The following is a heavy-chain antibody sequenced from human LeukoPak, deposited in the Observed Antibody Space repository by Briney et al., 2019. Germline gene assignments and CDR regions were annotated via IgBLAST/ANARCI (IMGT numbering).Heavy chain of an antibody. V-gene: IGHV3-7*03. D-gene: IGHD3-10*01. CDR3: VRDHRGTFDY. CDR1: GFIFSSYW. J-gene: IGHJ4*02. Sequence: GGSLRLSCAASGFIFSSYWMSWVRQTPGKGLEWVANIKQDGSEKNYVDSVKGRFTISRDNAKNSLYLQMNSLRAEDMAVYYCVRDHRGTFDYWGQGTLVTVSS. CDR2: IKQDGSEK.